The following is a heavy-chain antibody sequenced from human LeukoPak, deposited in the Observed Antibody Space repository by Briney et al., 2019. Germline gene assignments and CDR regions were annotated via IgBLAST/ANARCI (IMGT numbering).Heavy chain of an antibody. CDR3: ARAPTVTDWFDP. CDR2: VYCSGST. Sequence: SETLSLTCTVSGVSISSYYWSWIRQPPGKGLEWIGYVYCSGSTNYSPSLKSRVTISVDTSKNQFSLRLSSVTTADTAVYYCARAPTVTDWFDPWGQGTLVTVSS. CDR1: GVSISSYY. V-gene: IGHV4-59*12. D-gene: IGHD4-17*01. J-gene: IGHJ5*02.